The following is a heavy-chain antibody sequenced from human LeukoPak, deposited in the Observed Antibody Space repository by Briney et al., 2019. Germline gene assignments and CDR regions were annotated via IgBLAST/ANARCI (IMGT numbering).Heavy chain of an antibody. V-gene: IGHV4-39*07. J-gene: IGHJ4*02. CDR3: ARDRYSSGWYPYYFDY. CDR2: IYYSGST. D-gene: IGHD6-19*01. Sequence: PSETLSLTCTVSGGSINSYYWGWIRQPPGKGLEWIGSIYYSGSTYYNPSLKSRVTISVDTSKNQFSLKLSSVTAADTAVYYCARDRYSSGWYPYYFDYWGQGTLVTVSS. CDR1: GGSINSYY.